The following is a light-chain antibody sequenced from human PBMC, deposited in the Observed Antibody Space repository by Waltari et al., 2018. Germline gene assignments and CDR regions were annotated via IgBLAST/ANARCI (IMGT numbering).Light chain of an antibody. CDR2: WAS. CDR3: HQYYIPPLA. CDR1: QTVFYSSNNKNY. J-gene: IGKJ5*01. V-gene: IGKV4-1*01. Sequence: DIVMTQTPESLAGSLGERATINCKSSQTVFYSSNNKNYLAWYQQKPGQAPKLLIYWASTRESGVPDRFIGSGSGTDFTLTVSSLQAEDVAVYYCHQYYIPPLAFGQGTRLEIK.